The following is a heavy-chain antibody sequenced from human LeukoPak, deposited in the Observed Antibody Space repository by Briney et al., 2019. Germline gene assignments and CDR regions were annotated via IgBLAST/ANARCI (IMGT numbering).Heavy chain of an antibody. Sequence: PSETLSLTCTVSGGSISSSSYYWGWIRQPPGEGLEWIGSIYYSGSTYYNPSLKGRVTISVDTSKNQFSLKLSSVTAADTAVYYCARHDAILTGYQFDYWGQGTLVTVSS. D-gene: IGHD3-9*01. J-gene: IGHJ4*02. CDR3: ARHDAILTGYQFDY. V-gene: IGHV4-39*01. CDR1: GGSISSSSYY. CDR2: IYYSGST.